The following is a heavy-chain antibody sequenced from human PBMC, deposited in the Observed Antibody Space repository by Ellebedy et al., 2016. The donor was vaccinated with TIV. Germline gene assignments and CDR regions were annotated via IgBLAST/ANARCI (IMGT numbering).Heavy chain of an antibody. J-gene: IGHJ4*02. CDR2: ISSSSSPI. D-gene: IGHD6-19*01. CDR3: ARDEAGRFDY. Sequence: GESLKISCAASGFTFSRENMNWARQAPGKGLEWLSYISSSSSPIFYADSVKGRFTISRDNSKNSVYLQMNNLRAEDTAVYYCARDEAGRFDYWGQGTLVTVSS. V-gene: IGHV3-48*04. CDR1: GFTFSREN.